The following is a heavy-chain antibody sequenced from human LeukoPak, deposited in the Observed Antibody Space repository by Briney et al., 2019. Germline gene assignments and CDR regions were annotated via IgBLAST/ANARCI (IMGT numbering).Heavy chain of an antibody. CDR3: ARDYCTNGVCYPWTD. D-gene: IGHD2-8*01. CDR1: GYTFTSYY. J-gene: IGHJ4*02. Sequence: ASVKVSCKASGYTFTSYYMQWVRQAPGQGLEWMGIINPSGGSTSYAQKFQGRVTMTRDTSTSTVYMELSSLRSEDTAVYYCARDYCTNGVCYPWTDWGQGTLVTVSS. V-gene: IGHV1-46*01. CDR2: INPSGGST.